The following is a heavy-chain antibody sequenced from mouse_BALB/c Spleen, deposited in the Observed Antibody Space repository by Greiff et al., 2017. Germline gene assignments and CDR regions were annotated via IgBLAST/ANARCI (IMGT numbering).Heavy chain of an antibody. Sequence: QVQLKESGPGLVAPSQSLSISCTVSGFSLTSYGVHWVRQPPGKGLEWLGVIWAGGSTNYNSALMSRLSISKDNSKSQVFLKMNSLQTDDTAMYYCARDRGVRFAYWGQGTLVTVSA. CDR2: IWAGGST. CDR3: ARDRGVRFAY. J-gene: IGHJ3*01. V-gene: IGHV2-9*02. D-gene: IGHD2-14*01. CDR1: GFSLTSYG.